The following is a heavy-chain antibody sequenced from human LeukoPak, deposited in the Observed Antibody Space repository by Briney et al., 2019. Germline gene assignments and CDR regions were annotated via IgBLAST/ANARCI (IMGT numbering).Heavy chain of an antibody. V-gene: IGHV3-74*01. J-gene: IGHJ6*03. CDR2: INSDGSRT. Sequence: QPGGSLRLSCAASGFTFSSYWMHWVRQAPGKGLVWVSRINSDGSRTSYADSVKGRFTISRDNAKNTLYLQMNSLRAEDTAVYYCARDGAGSSLYMDVWGKGTTVTVSS. CDR3: ARDGAGSSLYMDV. D-gene: IGHD6-6*01. CDR1: GFTFSSYW.